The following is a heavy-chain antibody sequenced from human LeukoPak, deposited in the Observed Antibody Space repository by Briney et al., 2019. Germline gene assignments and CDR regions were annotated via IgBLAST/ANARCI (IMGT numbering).Heavy chain of an antibody. CDR2: MNPNSANT. Sequence: ASVKVSCKASGCIFTSYEINGVGQAPGQGLEWMGWMNPNSANTGYGQNFQGRVTMTWNTSISTAYMELSRLRSEDTAVYFCARADMAYFDYWGQGALVTVSS. CDR3: ARADMAYFDY. CDR1: GCIFTSYE. J-gene: IGHJ4*02. V-gene: IGHV1-8*01. D-gene: IGHD5-24*01.